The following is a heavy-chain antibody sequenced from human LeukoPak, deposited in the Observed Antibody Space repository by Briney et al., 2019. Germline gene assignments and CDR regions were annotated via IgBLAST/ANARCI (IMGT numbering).Heavy chain of an antibody. Sequence: PSETLSLTCTVSGGSISGYYWSWIRQPPGKGLEWIGEINHSGSTNYNPSLKSRVTISVDTSKNQFSLKLSSVTAADTAVYYCARTLRYFDYWGQGTLVTVSS. CDR2: INHSGST. V-gene: IGHV4-34*01. CDR3: ARTLRYFDY. J-gene: IGHJ4*02. D-gene: IGHD3-9*01. CDR1: GGSISGYY.